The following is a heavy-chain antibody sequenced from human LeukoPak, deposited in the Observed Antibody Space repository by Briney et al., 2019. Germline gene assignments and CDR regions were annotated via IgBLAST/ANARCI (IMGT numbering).Heavy chain of an antibody. CDR2: ISTSSRDI. CDR1: GFTFSSYS. J-gene: IGHJ4*02. V-gene: IGHV3-48*02. D-gene: IGHD1/OR15-1a*01. CDR3: ATFPRDKQGF. Sequence: GGSLRLSRTASGFTFSSYSMNWVRQAPGKGLEWVSYISTSSRDIYYADSVKGRFIIPRDNAKNSLFLQLNGLRDDDTAVYYCATFPRDKQGFWGQGTLVTVSS.